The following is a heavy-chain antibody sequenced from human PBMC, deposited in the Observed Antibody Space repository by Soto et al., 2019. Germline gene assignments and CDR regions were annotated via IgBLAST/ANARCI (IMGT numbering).Heavy chain of an antibody. V-gene: IGHV5-51*01. CDR3: ARPRVVVAATPGAFDI. J-gene: IGHJ3*02. CDR2: IYPGDSDT. Sequence: GESLKLSCKGSGYSFTSYWIGWVRQMPGKGLEWMGIIYPGDSDTRYSPSFQGQVTISADKSISTAYLQWSSLKASDTAMYYCARPRVVVAATPGAFDIWGQGTMVTVSS. D-gene: IGHD2-15*01. CDR1: GYSFTSYW.